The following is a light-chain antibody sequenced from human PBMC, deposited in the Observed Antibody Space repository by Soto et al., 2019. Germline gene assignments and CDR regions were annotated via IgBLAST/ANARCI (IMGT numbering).Light chain of an antibody. CDR3: QHSFLSPLGA. CDR1: QNINDY. Sequence: DIQMTQSPSSLSASVGDRVTITCRASQNINDYLNWYQQQAGKAPKLLIYAASTLFDGVPSRFSGSGSGTDFTLTITSLQPEDSASYYCQHSFLSPLGAFGQGTKLEIK. J-gene: IGKJ2*01. CDR2: AAS. V-gene: IGKV1-39*01.